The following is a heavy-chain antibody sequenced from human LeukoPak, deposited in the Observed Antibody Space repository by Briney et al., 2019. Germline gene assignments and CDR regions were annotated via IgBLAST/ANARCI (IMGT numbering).Heavy chain of an antibody. J-gene: IGHJ4*02. V-gene: IGHV3-30*02. CDR1: GFTFSSYG. CDR3: ARAKSIAAGLQTIFDY. D-gene: IGHD6-6*01. CDR2: IRYDGSNK. Sequence: GGSLRLSSAASGFTFSSYGMHWVRQAPGKGLEWVAFIRYDGSNKYYADSVKGRFTISRNNSKNTLYLQMNSLRAEDTGVYYCARAKSIAAGLQTIFDYWGQGTLVTVSS.